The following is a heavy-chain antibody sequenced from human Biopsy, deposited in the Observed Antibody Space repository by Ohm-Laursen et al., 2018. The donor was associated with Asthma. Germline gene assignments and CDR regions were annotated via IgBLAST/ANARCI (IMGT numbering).Heavy chain of an antibody. CDR2: IYYSGST. D-gene: IGHD4-17*01. CDR1: GGSINIGDYY. J-gene: IGHJ3*02. Sequence: SETLSLTCTVSGGSINIGDYYWSWIRQHPVKGLEWIGYIYYSGSTYYNPSLKSRVSISLDTSKNQFSLSLTSVTAADTAMYYCARDYGDYVWRAFDIWGQGTMVTVSS. V-gene: IGHV4-31*03. CDR3: ARDYGDYVWRAFDI.